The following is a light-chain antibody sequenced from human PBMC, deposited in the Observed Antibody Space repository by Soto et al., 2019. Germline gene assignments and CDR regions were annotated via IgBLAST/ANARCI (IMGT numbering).Light chain of an antibody. V-gene: IGLV1-44*01. CDR1: TSNIGSNT. CDR2: SNN. J-gene: IGLJ3*02. Sequence: QSVLTQPPSASGTPGQRVTISCSGSTSNIGSNTVNWYQQLPRTAPKLLIYSNNERPSGVPDRFSGSKSGTSASLATSGLQSEDEDDYYCSTWDDSLNGVVFGGGTKLTVL. CDR3: STWDDSLNGVV.